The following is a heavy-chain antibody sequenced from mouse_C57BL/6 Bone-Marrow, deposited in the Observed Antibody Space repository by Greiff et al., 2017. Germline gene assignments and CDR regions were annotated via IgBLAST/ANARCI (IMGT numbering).Heavy chain of an antibody. CDR2: ISDGGSYT. D-gene: IGHD2-2*01. CDR1: GFTFSSYA. CDR3: ASYGYDGYAMDY. J-gene: IGHJ4*01. Sequence: EVQRVESGGGLVKPGGSLKLSCAASGFTFSSYAMSWVRQTPEKRLEWVATISDGGSYTYYPDNVKGRFTISRDNDKNNLYLQMSHLKSEDTAMYYCASYGYDGYAMDYWGQGTSVTVSS. V-gene: IGHV5-4*01.